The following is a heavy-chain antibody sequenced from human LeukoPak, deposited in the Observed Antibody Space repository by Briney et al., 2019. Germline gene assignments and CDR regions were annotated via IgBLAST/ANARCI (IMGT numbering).Heavy chain of an antibody. D-gene: IGHD2-21*02. Sequence: PSETLSLTCTVSGGSIRNYYWSWIRQPPGKGLEWIGYIYNSGSTNYNPSLKSRVTISADTSKNQFSLRLTSVTAADTGVYYCARHYSPDFCADDCYTFDYWGQGTLVTVSS. CDR3: ARHYSPDFCADDCYTFDY. CDR1: GGSIRNYY. CDR2: IYNSGST. V-gene: IGHV4-59*08. J-gene: IGHJ4*02.